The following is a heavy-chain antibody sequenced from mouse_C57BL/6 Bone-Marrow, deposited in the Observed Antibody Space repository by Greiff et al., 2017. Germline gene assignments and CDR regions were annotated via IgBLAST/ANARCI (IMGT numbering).Heavy chain of an antibody. J-gene: IGHJ3*01. CDR2: IHPNSGST. CDR3: AREGGYPFAY. D-gene: IGHD2-14*01. V-gene: IGHV1-64*01. Sequence: QVQLQQPGAELVKPGASVKLSCTASGYTFTSYWMHWVKQRPGQGLEWIGMIHPNSGSTNYNEKFKSKATLTVDKSSSTAYMQLSSLTSEDSAVYYCAREGGYPFAYWCQGTLVTVSA. CDR1: GYTFTSYW.